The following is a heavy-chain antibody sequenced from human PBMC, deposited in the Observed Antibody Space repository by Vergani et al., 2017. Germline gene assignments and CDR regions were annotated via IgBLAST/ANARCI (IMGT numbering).Heavy chain of an antibody. CDR2: ISSSSSYT. CDR1: GFTFSDYY. Sequence: QVQLVESGGGLVKPGGSLRLSCAASGFTFSDYYMSWIRQAPGKGLEWVSYISSSSSYTNYADSVKGRFTISRDNAKNSLYLQMNSLRAEDTAVYYCARDPVNYYDSSGYFDYWGQGTLVTVSS. CDR3: ARDPVNYYDSSGYFDY. V-gene: IGHV3-11*06. J-gene: IGHJ4*02. D-gene: IGHD3-22*01.